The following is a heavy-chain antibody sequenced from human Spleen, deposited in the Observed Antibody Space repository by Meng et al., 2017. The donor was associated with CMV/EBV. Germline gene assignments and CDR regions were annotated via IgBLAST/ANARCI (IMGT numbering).Heavy chain of an antibody. CDR2: INHSGST. J-gene: IGHJ6*02. D-gene: IGHD3-10*01. CDR1: GGSFSGYY. Sequence: SETLSLTCAVYGGSFSGYYWSWIRQAPGKGLEWIGEINHSGSTNYNPSLKSRLTILVDTSKNQFSLKLSSVTAADTAMYYCARDNHGFGELREDVWGQGTTVTVSS. V-gene: IGHV4-34*01. CDR3: ARDNHGFGELREDV.